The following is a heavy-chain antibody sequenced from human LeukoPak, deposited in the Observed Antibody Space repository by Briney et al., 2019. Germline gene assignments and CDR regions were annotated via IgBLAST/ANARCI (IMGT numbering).Heavy chain of an antibody. CDR1: GYSFTSYW. D-gene: IGHD2-2*01. CDR2: IYPGDSDT. CDR3: ATGYLGYCSSTSCYDAFDI. J-gene: IGHJ3*02. V-gene: IGHV5-51*01. Sequence: GESLKISCKGSGYSFTSYWIGWVRQMPGKGLEGMGIIYPGDSDTRYSPSFQGQVTISADKSISTAYLQWSSLKASDTAMYYCATGYLGYCSSTSCYDAFDIWGQGTMVTVSS.